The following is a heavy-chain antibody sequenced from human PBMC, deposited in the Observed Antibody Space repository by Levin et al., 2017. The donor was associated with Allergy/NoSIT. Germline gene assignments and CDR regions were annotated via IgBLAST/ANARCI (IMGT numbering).Heavy chain of an antibody. V-gene: IGHV3-11*01. CDR3: AREEQWLVRGDYGMDV. Sequence: GGSLRLSCAASGFTFSDYYMSWIRQAPGKGLEWVSYISSSGSTIYYADSVKGRFTISRDNAKNSLYLQMNSLRAEDTAVYYCAREEQWLVRGDYGMDVWGQGTTVTVSS. CDR1: GFTFSDYY. CDR2: ISSSGSTI. J-gene: IGHJ6*02. D-gene: IGHD6-19*01.